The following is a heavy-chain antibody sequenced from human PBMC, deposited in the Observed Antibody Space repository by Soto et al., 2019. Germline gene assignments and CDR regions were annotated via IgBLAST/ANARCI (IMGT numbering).Heavy chain of an antibody. CDR1: GGSFSGYY. CDR3: ARAIGDDILTGYYLH. V-gene: IGHV4-34*01. Sequence: SSETLSLTCAVYGGSFSGYYWSWIRQPPGKGLEWIGEINHSGSTNYNPSLKSRVTISVDTSKNQFSLKLSSVTAADTAVYYCARAIGDDILTGYYLHWGQGTLVTVSS. J-gene: IGHJ1*01. CDR2: INHSGST. D-gene: IGHD3-9*01.